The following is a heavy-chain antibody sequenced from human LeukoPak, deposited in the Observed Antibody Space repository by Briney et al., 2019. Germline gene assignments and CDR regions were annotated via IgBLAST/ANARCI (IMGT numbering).Heavy chain of an antibody. V-gene: IGHV3-23*01. Sequence: TGGSLRLSCAAPGFTFSSYAMSWVRQAPGKGLEWVSAISGSGGSTYYADSVKGRFTISRDNSKNTLYLQMNSLRAEDTAVYYCAKHGGSWLLSTDPFDYWGQGTLVTVSS. CDR3: AKHGGSWLLSTDPFDY. J-gene: IGHJ4*02. CDR1: GFTFSSYA. CDR2: ISGSGGST. D-gene: IGHD3-9*01.